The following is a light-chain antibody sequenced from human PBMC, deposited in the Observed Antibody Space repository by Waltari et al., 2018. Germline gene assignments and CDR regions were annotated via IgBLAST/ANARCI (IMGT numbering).Light chain of an antibody. CDR1: SSDIGRYNY. CDR3: SSYTSTTTPFV. Sequence: QSALTQPASVSGSPGQSITISCTGTSSDIGRYNYVSWYQQHPGKALKLIIYEVNNRPSGISDRFSGSKSANTASLTISGLQVEDEADYFCSSYTSTTTPFVFGSGTKVTVL. CDR2: EVN. V-gene: IGLV2-14*03. J-gene: IGLJ1*01.